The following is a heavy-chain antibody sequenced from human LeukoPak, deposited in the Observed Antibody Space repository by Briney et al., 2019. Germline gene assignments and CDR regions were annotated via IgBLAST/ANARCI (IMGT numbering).Heavy chain of an antibody. D-gene: IGHD3-16*02. CDR2: ISGGGGTT. Sequence: GGSLRLSCAASGFTFSNYAMNWVRQAPGKGLEWVSTISGGGGTTYYADSVKGRFTISRDNAKNSLYLQMNSLRAEDTAVYYCARDGNYVWGSYRPEKGEFDYWGQGTLVTVSS. J-gene: IGHJ4*02. V-gene: IGHV3-23*01. CDR1: GFTFSNYA. CDR3: ARDGNYVWGSYRPEKGEFDY.